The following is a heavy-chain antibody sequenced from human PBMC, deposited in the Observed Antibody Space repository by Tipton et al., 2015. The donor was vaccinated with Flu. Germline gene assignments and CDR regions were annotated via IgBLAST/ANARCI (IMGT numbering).Heavy chain of an antibody. V-gene: IGHV4-4*07. CDR2: LSTSGST. CDR1: GGSISNSY. D-gene: IGHD3-10*01. J-gene: IGHJ4*02. CDR3: PRLLTARPGLKAGDY. Sequence: LSLTCTVSGGSISNSYWSWIRQPAGKGLEWIGRLSTSGSTNSNPSLKGRVTMSVDPSTNQFSLKLSSVPAADTAVYSCPRLLTARPGLKAGDYWGQGTLVTVSS.